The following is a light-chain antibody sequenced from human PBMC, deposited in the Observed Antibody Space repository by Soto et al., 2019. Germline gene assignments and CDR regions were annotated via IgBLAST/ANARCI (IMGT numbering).Light chain of an antibody. CDR2: GAS. CDR1: RSVNSTS. J-gene: IGKJ2*01. CDR3: QQYGSSPYT. V-gene: IGKV3-20*01. Sequence: EIELTQSLGTLSLSPGERATLSCSASRSVNSTSVAWHQQKPGQGPRLLIFGASSRATGIPDRFSGSGSGTDFTLTISRLEPEDFAVYYCQQYGSSPYTFGQGTNLEIK.